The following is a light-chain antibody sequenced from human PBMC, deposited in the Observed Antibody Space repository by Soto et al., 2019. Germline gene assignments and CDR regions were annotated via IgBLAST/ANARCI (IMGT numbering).Light chain of an antibody. J-gene: IGKJ2*01. Sequence: AIKMNQSPSSLSAYIGDRVTISCRASQGVRNDLCWYQQKPGKPPQLLIYSASSLQSEAPSRFSGSGSGTDFTLTISSLQPEDFAPYYSLLYYFLPYTFGHGTKVDI. V-gene: IGKV1-6*01. CDR3: LLYYFLPYT. CDR2: SAS. CDR1: QGVRND.